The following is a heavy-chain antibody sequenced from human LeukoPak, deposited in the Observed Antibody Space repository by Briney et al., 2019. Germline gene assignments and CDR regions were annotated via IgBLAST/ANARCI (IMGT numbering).Heavy chain of an antibody. J-gene: IGHJ4*02. V-gene: IGHV4-39*01. CDR2: IYYSGST. Sequence: KPSETLSLTCTVSGGSISGSSYYWGWVRQRPGKGLEWIGIIYYSGSTYYNPSLKSRVTISVDTSKNQFSLKLSPVTAADTAVYYCARSRGTIFGVVTVDYWGQGTLVTVSS. D-gene: IGHD3-3*01. CDR1: GGSISGSSYY. CDR3: ARSRGTIFGVVTVDY.